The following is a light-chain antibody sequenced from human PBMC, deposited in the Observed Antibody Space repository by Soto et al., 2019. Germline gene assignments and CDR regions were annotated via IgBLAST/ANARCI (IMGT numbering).Light chain of an antibody. Sequence: EIGLTQSPGTLSLSPGERGTLSCRASQSVSKNYLAWYQQKPGQAPRLLIYGASSRATGIPDRFSGSGSGTDFTLTISRLEPEDFAVYSGQQYASSPLTFGGGTKVEIK. CDR3: QQYASSPLT. CDR2: GAS. V-gene: IGKV3-20*01. CDR1: QSVSKNY. J-gene: IGKJ4*01.